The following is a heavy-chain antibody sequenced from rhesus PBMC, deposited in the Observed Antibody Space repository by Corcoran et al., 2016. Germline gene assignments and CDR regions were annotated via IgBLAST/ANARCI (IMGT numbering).Heavy chain of an antibody. D-gene: IGHD1-26*01. CDR2: IVPSDSDT. CDR3: ARGYNWNQGLGY. Sequence: EVQLVQSGAEVKRPGESLKISCKTSGYSFTSYWISWVRQMPGKGREGMGAIVPSDSDTGYNPSFQGKVTISADKSISTAYLQWSRLKASDTATYYCARGYNWNQGLGYWGQGVLVTVSS. J-gene: IGHJ4*01. V-gene: IGHV5-20*01. CDR1: GYSFTSYW.